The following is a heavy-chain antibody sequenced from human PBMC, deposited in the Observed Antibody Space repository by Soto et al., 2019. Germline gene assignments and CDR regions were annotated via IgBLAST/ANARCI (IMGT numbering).Heavy chain of an antibody. Sequence: GGSLRLSCAASGFTFSSYWMSWVRQAPGKGLEWGANIKQDGSEKYYVDSVKGRFTIPRDNAKNSLYLQMNSLSAEDTAVYYCAKMGWFGDSPMDVWGKGTTVTVSS. J-gene: IGHJ6*03. CDR3: AKMGWFGDSPMDV. V-gene: IGHV3-7*01. D-gene: IGHD3-10*01. CDR2: IKQDGSEK. CDR1: GFTFSSYW.